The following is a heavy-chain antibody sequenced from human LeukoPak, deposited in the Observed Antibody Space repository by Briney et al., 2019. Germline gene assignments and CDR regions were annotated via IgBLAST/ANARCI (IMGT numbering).Heavy chain of an antibody. V-gene: IGHV4-4*07. CDR1: GGSISTYI. J-gene: IGHJ4*02. CDR2: ISDSGST. CDR3: ARGQSGYPYYFDY. D-gene: IGHD3-3*01. Sequence: SETLSLTCTVSGGSISTYIWSWIRQTAGKGLEWIGRISDSGSTRYNPSLKSRLTMSVDTSKNQFSLKLDSVTAADTAVYYCARGQSGYPYYFDYWGQGTLVTVSS.